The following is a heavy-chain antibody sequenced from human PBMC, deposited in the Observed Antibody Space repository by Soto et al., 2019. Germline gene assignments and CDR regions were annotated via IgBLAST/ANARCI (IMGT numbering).Heavy chain of an antibody. Sequence: SDLRSLTCTVSGGASSSYYWSWIRQPPGKGLEWIGYIYYSGSTNYNPSLKSRVTISVDTSKNQFSLKLSSVTAADTAVYYCARDQSYYDSSAYFQGWFDPWGQRTLVTVAS. CDR3: ARDQSYYDSSAYFQGWFDP. CDR1: GGASSSYY. D-gene: IGHD3-22*01. V-gene: IGHV4-59*01. CDR2: IYYSGST. J-gene: IGHJ5*02.